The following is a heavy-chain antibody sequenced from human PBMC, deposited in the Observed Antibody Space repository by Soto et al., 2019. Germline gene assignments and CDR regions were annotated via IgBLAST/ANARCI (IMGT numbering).Heavy chain of an antibody. V-gene: IGHV4-61*01. CDR1: GGSVSSGSYY. CDR2: IYYSGST. J-gene: IGHJ4*02. Sequence: SETLSLTCTVSGGSVSSGSYYWSWIRQPPGKGLEWIGYIYYSGSTNYNPSLKSRVAISVDTSKNQFSLKLSSVTAADTAVYYCARVVTVVVWGRGTLVTVSS. CDR3: ARVVTVVV. D-gene: IGHD2-15*01.